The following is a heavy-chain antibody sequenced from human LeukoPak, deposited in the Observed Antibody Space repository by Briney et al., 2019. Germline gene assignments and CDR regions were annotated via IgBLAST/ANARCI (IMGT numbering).Heavy chain of an antibody. V-gene: IGHV3-21*01. CDR2: VSSSSSYI. CDR3: VRLPSFDY. CDR1: GFTFTRYS. J-gene: IGHJ4*02. Sequence: GGSLRLSCAASGFTFTRYSLNWVRQAPGKGLEWVSSVSSSSSYIYYADSVKGRFTISRDNAKNSLYLQMNSLRAEDTAVYYCVRLPSFDYWGQGTLVTVSS.